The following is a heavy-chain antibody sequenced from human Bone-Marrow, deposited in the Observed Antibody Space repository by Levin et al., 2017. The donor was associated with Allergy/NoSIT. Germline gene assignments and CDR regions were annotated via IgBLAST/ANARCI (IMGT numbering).Heavy chain of an antibody. D-gene: IGHD2-15*01. V-gene: IGHV1-69*13. CDR1: GGTFSSYA. J-gene: IGHJ6*03. CDR2: IIPIFGTA. CDR3: ARSGNIVVVVARDYYMDV. Sequence: SVKVSCKASGGTFSSYAISWVRQAPGQGLEWMGGIIPIFGTANYAQKFQGRVTITADESTSTAYMELSSLRSEDTAVYYCARSGNIVVVVARDYYMDVWGKGTTVTVSS.